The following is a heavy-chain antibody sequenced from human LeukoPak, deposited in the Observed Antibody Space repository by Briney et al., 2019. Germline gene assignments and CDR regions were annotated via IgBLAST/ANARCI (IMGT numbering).Heavy chain of an antibody. Sequence: GGSLRLSCAASGFTFSSFAMSWVRQAPGKGLMWVSAISGSGDSTYYADSVKGRFTISRDNAKNTLYLRMNSLRAEDTAVYYCAKDQLLDFDGWGQGTLVTVSS. CDR2: ISGSGDST. CDR1: GFTFSSFA. CDR3: AKDQLLDFDG. J-gene: IGHJ4*02. V-gene: IGHV3-23*01. D-gene: IGHD1-1*01.